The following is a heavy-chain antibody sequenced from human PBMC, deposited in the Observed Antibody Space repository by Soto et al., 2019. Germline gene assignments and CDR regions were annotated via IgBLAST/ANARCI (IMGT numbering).Heavy chain of an antibody. J-gene: IGHJ5*02. CDR3: VSSSLDGDLNWFDP. CDR2: IYYSGST. CDR1: GGSISSYY. D-gene: IGHD4-17*01. V-gene: IGHV4-59*08. Sequence: QVQLQESGPGLVKPSETLSLTCTVSGGSISSYYRSWIRQPPGKGLEWIGYIYYSGSTNYNPSLRRRVTISVDTSKNQFSLKLSSVTAADTAVYYCVSSSLDGDLNWFDPWGQGTLVTVSS.